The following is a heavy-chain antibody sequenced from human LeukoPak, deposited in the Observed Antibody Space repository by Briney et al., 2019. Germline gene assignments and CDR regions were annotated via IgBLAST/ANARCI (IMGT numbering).Heavy chain of an antibody. J-gene: IGHJ4*02. Sequence: PGGSLRLSCAASGFSFSVCAMLWVRQAPGKGLEWVATICDDGNNKHYTDSVEGRFTISRDNSKNTLYLQMNTLRVEDTAMYYCVRGVTIYDSSGYFDYWGQGTLVTVSS. CDR3: VRGVTIYDSSGYFDY. D-gene: IGHD3-22*01. V-gene: IGHV3-30-3*01. CDR2: ICDDGNNK. CDR1: GFSFSVCA.